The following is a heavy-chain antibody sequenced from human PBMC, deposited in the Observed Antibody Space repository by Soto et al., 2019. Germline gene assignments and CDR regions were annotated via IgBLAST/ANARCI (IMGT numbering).Heavy chain of an antibody. Sequence: QVQLVQSGAEVKKPGASVKVSCKASGYTFTSYGISWVRQAPGQGREWMGWISAYNGNTNYAQKLQGRVTMTTDTSTSTAYMELRSLRSDDTAVYYCARDSPPAVVAYYYYGMDVWGQGTTVTVSS. CDR2: ISAYNGNT. V-gene: IGHV1-18*01. CDR1: GYTFTSYG. D-gene: IGHD2-15*01. J-gene: IGHJ6*02. CDR3: ARDSPPAVVAYYYYGMDV.